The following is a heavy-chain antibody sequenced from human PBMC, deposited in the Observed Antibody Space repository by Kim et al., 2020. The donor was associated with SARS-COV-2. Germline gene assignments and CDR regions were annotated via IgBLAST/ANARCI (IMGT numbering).Heavy chain of an antibody. V-gene: IGHV3-23*01. J-gene: IGHJ6*02. CDR3: AKERGRADPGETLKFYYHYGMDV. Sequence: GGSLRLSCAASGFIFMNYDMNWVRQAPGKGLEWVSTISATDGGTYYADSVKGRFTVSRDNSKNTVHLQMNSLRVEDTAIYYCAKERGRADPGETLKFYYHYGMDVWGQGTTVTVSS. CDR1: GFIFMNYD. CDR2: ISATDGGT. D-gene: IGHD2-21*01.